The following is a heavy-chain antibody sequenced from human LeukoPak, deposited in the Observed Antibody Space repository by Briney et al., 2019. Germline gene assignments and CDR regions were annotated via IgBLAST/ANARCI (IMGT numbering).Heavy chain of an antibody. Sequence: GGSLRLSCAASGFTFSRYWMTWVRPAPGKGLEWRANIKPDGSEKYYVDSVKGRFTISRDNAKSSLYLQMSSLRAEDTSVYYCATVYHILTGFYCNDYWGQGTLVTVSS. CDR2: IKPDGSEK. J-gene: IGHJ4*02. D-gene: IGHD3-9*01. CDR3: ATVYHILTGFYCNDY. CDR1: GFTFSRYW. V-gene: IGHV3-7*01.